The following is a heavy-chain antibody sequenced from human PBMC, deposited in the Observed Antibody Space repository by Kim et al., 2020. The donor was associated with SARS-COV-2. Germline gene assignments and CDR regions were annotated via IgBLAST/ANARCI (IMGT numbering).Heavy chain of an antibody. CDR3: AKAPGYSSSWGANWYFDL. V-gene: IGHV3-43*01. J-gene: IGHJ2*01. Sequence: VKSRFTISRDNSKNSLYLQMNSLRTEDTALYYRAKAPGYSSSWGANWYFDLWGRGTLVTVSS. D-gene: IGHD6-13*01.